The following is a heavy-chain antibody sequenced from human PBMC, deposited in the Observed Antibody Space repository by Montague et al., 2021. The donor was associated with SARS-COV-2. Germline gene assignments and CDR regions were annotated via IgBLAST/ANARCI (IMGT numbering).Heavy chain of an antibody. CDR1: GLTFSSYG. J-gene: IGHJ6*02. V-gene: IGHV3-30*18. CDR2: ISYDGSNK. CDR3: AKDQGDCSSSRCFRGWTYYYYGMDV. Sequence: SLRLSCAASGLTFSSYGIHWVRQAPGKGLEWVAVISYDGSNKHYADSVKDRFTISRDNSKNTLYLQMNSLRAEDTAVYYCAKDQGDCSSSRCFRGWTYYYYGMDVWGQGTTVTVSS. D-gene: IGHD2-2*01.